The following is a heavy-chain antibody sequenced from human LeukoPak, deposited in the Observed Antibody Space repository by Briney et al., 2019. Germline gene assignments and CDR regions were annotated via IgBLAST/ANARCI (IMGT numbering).Heavy chain of an antibody. D-gene: IGHD1-26*01. V-gene: IGHV3-33*01. CDR1: GFTFSSYG. CDR2: IWYDGSNK. J-gene: IGHJ4*02. Sequence: GGSLRLSCAASGFTFSSYGMHWVRQAPGKGLEWVAVIWYDGSNKYYADSVKGRFTISRDNSKNTLYLQMNSLRAEDTAVYYCARDRQVGATYGDYWGQGTLVTVSS. CDR3: ARDRQVGATYGDY.